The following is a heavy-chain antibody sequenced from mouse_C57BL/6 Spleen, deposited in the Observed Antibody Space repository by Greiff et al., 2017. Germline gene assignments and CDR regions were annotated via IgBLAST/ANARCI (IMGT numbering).Heavy chain of an antibody. D-gene: IGHD3-2*02. Sequence: EVMLVESGGGLVKPGGSLKLSCAASGFTFSDYGMHWVRQAPEKGLEWVAYISSGSSTIYYADTVKVRFTISRDNAKNTLFLQMTSLRSEDTAMYYCARERQLRLSLDYWGQGTTLTVSS. CDR3: ARERQLRLSLDY. V-gene: IGHV5-17*01. CDR1: GFTFSDYG. J-gene: IGHJ2*01. CDR2: ISSGSSTI.